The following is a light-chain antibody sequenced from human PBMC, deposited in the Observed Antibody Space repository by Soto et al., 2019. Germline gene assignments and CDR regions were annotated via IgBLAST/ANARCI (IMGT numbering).Light chain of an antibody. Sequence: EIVLIQSPATLSLSAGEGATLSCRATQSISTYLAWYQQKAGQAPRLLIYDASNRATGIPTRFSGSGSGTDFTLTISRLEPEDFAVYHCHQYGSSPWTFGQGTKVEIK. CDR2: DAS. V-gene: IGKV3-11*01. J-gene: IGKJ1*01. CDR1: QSISTY. CDR3: HQYGSSPWT.